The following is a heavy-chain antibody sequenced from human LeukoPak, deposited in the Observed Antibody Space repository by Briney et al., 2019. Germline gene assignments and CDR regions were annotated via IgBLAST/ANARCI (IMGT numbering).Heavy chain of an antibody. CDR3: ARMDIGLVRD. CDR1: GFTFSSHW. CDR2: IKQDGSEK. V-gene: IGHV3-7*01. J-gene: IGHJ4*02. D-gene: IGHD3-10*01. Sequence: GGSLRLSCSASGFTFSSHWMSWVRQAPGKGLEWVANIKQDGSEKYYVDSVKGRFTISRDNAKNSLSLQMNSLRAEASAMYYCARMDIGLVRDWGQGTLVTVSS.